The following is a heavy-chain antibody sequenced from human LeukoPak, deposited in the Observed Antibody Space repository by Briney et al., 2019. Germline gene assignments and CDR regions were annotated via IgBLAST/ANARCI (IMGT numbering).Heavy chain of an antibody. D-gene: IGHD6-13*01. CDR2: IIPTFGTA. Sequence: SVKVSCKASGGTFSSYAISWVRQAPGQGLEWMGGIIPTFGTANYAQKFQGRVTITADKSTSTAYMELSSLRSEDTAVYYCARNIYYSSTLDYWGQGTLVTVSS. J-gene: IGHJ4*02. V-gene: IGHV1-69*06. CDR1: GGTFSSYA. CDR3: ARNIYYSSTLDY.